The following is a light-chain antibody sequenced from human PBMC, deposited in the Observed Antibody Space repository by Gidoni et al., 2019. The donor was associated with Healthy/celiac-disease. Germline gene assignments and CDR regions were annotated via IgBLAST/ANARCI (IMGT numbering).Light chain of an antibody. J-gene: IGKJ3*01. V-gene: IGKV3-11*01. CDR1: QGVSSY. CDR3: QQRSNFLT. Sequence: EIVFTPSPATLSLSPGERATLSCRASQGVSSYLAWYQQKPGQAPRLLIYDASNRATGIPARFSGSGSGTDFTLTISSLEPEDFAVYYWQQRSNFLTFGPGTKVDIK. CDR2: DAS.